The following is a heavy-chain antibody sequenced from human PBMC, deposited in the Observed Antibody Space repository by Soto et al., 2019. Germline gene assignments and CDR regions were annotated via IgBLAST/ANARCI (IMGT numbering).Heavy chain of an antibody. D-gene: IGHD3-3*01. CDR1: GCSISSYY. Sequence: PSETLSLTCTFSGCSISSYYWSLIRQPPGKGLEWIGYIYYSGSTNYNPSLKSRVTISVDTSKNQFSLKLSSVTAADTAVYYCASTIFGVAHYYYYYMDVWGKGTTVTVSS. CDR2: IYYSGST. J-gene: IGHJ6*03. CDR3: ASTIFGVAHYYYYYMDV. V-gene: IGHV4-59*01.